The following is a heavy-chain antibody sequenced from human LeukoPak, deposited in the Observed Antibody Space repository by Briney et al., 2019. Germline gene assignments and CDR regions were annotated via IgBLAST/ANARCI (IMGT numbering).Heavy chain of an antibody. V-gene: IGHV3-72*01. CDR3: VALIRGLGY. J-gene: IGHJ4*02. CDR1: GFTFSDHY. D-gene: IGHD3-10*01. Sequence: GGSLRLSCSVSGFTFSDHYMDWVRQAPGNCLDWVGRSRNRAHSYTTEYAASVKGRFTVSRADSENLLYLQMNSLKTDDTAVYYCVALIRGLGYWGQGTLVTVSS. CDR2: SRNRAHSYTT.